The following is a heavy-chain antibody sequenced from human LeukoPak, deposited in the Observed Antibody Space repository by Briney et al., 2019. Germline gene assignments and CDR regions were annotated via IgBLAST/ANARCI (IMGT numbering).Heavy chain of an antibody. V-gene: IGHV4-34*01. Sequence: SETLSLTCAVYDGSFSGYYWSWIRQPPGKGLEWIGEINHSGSTNYNPSLKSRVTISVDTSKNQFSLKLSSVTAADTAVYYCARGYYDSSGYYTRRTYYFDYWGQGTLVTVSS. J-gene: IGHJ4*02. CDR2: INHSGST. CDR3: ARGYYDSSGYYTRRTYYFDY. D-gene: IGHD3-22*01. CDR1: DGSFSGYY.